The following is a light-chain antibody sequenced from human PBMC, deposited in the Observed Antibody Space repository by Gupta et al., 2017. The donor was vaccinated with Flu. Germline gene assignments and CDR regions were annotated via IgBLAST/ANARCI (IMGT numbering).Light chain of an antibody. Sequence: ELVLTQSPGTLSLSPGERATLSCRASQSISNTSLGWYQQKPGQAPRLLIYGSSNRSTGIPDRFSGSGSRTDFTLTVSRLEPEDFAVYYCQQCGTSSWTFGQGTKVEI. J-gene: IGKJ1*01. CDR1: QSISNTS. V-gene: IGKV3-20*01. CDR2: GSS. CDR3: QQCGTSSWT.